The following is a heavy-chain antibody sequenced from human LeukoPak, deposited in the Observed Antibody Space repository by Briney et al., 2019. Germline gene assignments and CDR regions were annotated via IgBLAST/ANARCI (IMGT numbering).Heavy chain of an antibody. D-gene: IGHD6-19*01. J-gene: IGHJ4*02. V-gene: IGHV1-8*03. CDR1: GYTFTSYD. CDR2: MNPNSGNT. Sequence: ASVKVSCKASGYTFTSYDINWVRQATGQGLEWMGWMNPNSGNTGYAQKFQGRVTITRNTSISTAYMELSSLRSEDTAVYYCARKSTPSSGWTPFDYWGQGTLVTVSS. CDR3: ARKSTPSSGWTPFDY.